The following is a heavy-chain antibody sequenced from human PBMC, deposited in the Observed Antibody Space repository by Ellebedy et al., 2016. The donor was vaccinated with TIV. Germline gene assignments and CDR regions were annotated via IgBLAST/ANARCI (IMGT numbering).Heavy chain of an antibody. CDR2: INTGGSDI. D-gene: IGHD4-23*01. Sequence: HTGGSLRLSCAASGFTFSNYWMYWGRQAPGKGLVWVSRINTGGSDIKYADSVKGRFTISRDNAKNTLFLQMNSLRADDTAVFYCVRGGYYGGNPGASDIWGRGTTVTVSS. V-gene: IGHV3-74*03. CDR3: VRGGYYGGNPGASDI. J-gene: IGHJ3*02. CDR1: GFTFSNYW.